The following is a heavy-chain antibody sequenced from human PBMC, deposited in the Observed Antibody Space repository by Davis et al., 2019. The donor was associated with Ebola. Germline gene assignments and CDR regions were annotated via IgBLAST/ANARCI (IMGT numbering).Heavy chain of an antibody. CDR3: AKLLMGQLSHFDY. CDR2: ISYDGSNK. D-gene: IGHD6-6*01. V-gene: IGHV3-30*18. CDR1: GFTFSSYA. J-gene: IGHJ4*02. Sequence: PGGSLRLSCAASGFTFSSYAMHWVRQAPGKGLEWVAVISYDGSNKYYADSVKGRFTISRDNSKNTLYLQMNSLRAEGTAMYYCAKLLMGQLSHFDYWGQGTLVTVSS.